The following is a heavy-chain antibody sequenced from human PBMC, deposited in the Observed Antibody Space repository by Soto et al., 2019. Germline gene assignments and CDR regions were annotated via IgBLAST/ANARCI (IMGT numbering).Heavy chain of an antibody. CDR3: ARHGDYDILTGYSPFDY. CDR2: IDPSDSYT. D-gene: IGHD3-9*01. J-gene: IGHJ4*02. CDR1: GYSFTSYW. V-gene: IGHV5-10-1*01. Sequence: GESLTLSCKGSGYSFTSYWISWVRQMPGKGLEWMGRIDPSDSYTNYSPSFQGHVTISADKSISTAYLQWSSLKASDTAMYYCARHGDYDILTGYSPFDYWGQGTLVTVSS.